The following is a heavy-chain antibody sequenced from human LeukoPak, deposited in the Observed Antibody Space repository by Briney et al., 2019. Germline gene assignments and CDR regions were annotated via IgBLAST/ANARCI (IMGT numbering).Heavy chain of an antibody. Sequence: GGSLRLSCATSGFSFSSYAMSWVRQAPGKGLEWVSSVSGSGDSTYYADSVKGRFTISRDNSKNTLYLQMNSLRAEDTAVYYCARGYCSGGSCYPGYFDYWGEGTLVTVSS. CDR1: GFSFSSYA. J-gene: IGHJ4*02. CDR2: VSGSGDST. V-gene: IGHV3-23*01. CDR3: ARGYCSGGSCYPGYFDY. D-gene: IGHD2-15*01.